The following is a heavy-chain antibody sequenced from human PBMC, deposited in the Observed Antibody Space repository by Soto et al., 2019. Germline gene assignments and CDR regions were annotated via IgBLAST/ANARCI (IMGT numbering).Heavy chain of an antibody. CDR2: IYHSGST. D-gene: IGHD1-26*01. J-gene: IGHJ4*02. Sequence: SETLSLTCAVSGYSISSGYYWGWIRQPPGKGLEWIGSIYHSGSTYYNPSLKSRVTISVDTSKNQFSLKLSSVTAADTAVYYCARDGPAFSGSFYLYWGQGTLVTVSS. CDR1: GYSISSGYY. CDR3: ARDGPAFSGSFYLY. V-gene: IGHV4-38-2*02.